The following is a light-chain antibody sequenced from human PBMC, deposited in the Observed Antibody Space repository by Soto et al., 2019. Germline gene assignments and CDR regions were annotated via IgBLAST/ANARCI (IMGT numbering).Light chain of an antibody. CDR1: QSVLYSSNNKNY. V-gene: IGKV4-1*01. CDR2: WAS. J-gene: IGKJ2*01. CDR3: PQYESTPPT. Sequence: DIVMTQAPDSLAVSLGERATINCKSSQSVLYSSNNKNYLAWYQQRPGQPPKLLLYWASTRESGVPDRFSGSGSGTDFTLTITGLQAEDVAVYCCPQYESTPPTFGQGTKLEIK.